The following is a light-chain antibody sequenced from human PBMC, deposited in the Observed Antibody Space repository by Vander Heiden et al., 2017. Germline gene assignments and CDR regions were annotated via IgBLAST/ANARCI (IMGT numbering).Light chain of an antibody. J-gene: IGLJ2*01. V-gene: IGLV1-40*01. CDR2: GNF. CDR3: QSYDNSLKSVV. CDR1: SSNIGAGLD. Sequence: QSVLTQQPSVSGAPGQRVTISCTGSSSNIGAGLDIHWYRHLPGTAPKLLIYGNFKRPSGVPDRFSGSKSGTSASLAVTGLQAEDEADYYCQSYDNSLKSVVFGGGTKLTVL.